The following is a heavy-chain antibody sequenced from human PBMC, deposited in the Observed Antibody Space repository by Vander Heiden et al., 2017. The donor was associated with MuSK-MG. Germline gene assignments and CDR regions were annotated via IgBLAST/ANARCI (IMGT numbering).Heavy chain of an antibody. CDR2: INHSGST. CDR3: ARVRTYYYGSGSYKAGCFDY. J-gene: IGHJ4*02. CDR1: GGSSSGYY. D-gene: IGHD3-10*01. V-gene: IGHV4-34*01. Sequence: QVQLLQLGAGLLKPSETLSLTCAVYGGSSSGYYWGWSRKPPGRGLEWIGEINHSGSTNYNPSLKSRVTISVDTSKNQFSLKLSSVTAAETAVYYCARVRTYYYGSGSYKAGCFDYWGQGTLVTVSS.